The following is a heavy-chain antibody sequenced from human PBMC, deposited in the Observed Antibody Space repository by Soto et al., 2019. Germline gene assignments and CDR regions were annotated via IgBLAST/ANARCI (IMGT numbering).Heavy chain of an antibody. D-gene: IGHD2-2*01. CDR3: ARGLVVPAGIRYYYYGMDV. J-gene: IGHJ6*02. Sequence: SETLSLTCTVSGGSITSGDNYWSWIRQPPGKGLEWIGYIYYSGHTYYNPSLKSRLTISVDTSKNHFSLKLSSVTAADTAVYYCARGLVVPAGIRYYYYGMDVWGQGTTVTVSS. CDR1: GGSITSGDNY. V-gene: IGHV4-30-4*01. CDR2: IYYSGHT.